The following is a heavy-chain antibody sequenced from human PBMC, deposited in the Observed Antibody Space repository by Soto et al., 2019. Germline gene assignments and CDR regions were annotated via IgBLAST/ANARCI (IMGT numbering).Heavy chain of an antibody. J-gene: IGHJ6*02. CDR1: GGSINSYY. V-gene: IGHV4-59*01. CDR2: VYETGST. Sequence: SETLSLTCTVSGGSINSYYWNWVRQPPGKGLEWIAYVYETGSTDYNPSLKSRLTISLDTSKNQFSLKLTSVTAADTAVYYCARGEDAFFYYGLDVWGPGITVTVYS. CDR3: ARGEDAFFYYGLDV.